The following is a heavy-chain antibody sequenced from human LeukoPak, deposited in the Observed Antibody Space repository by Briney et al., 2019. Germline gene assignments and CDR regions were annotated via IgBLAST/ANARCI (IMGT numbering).Heavy chain of an antibody. D-gene: IGHD6-19*01. J-gene: IGHJ4*02. V-gene: IGHV3-74*01. CDR2: IKGDGSST. CDR1: GFTFSSYW. CDR3: ARAVSSGAFSLDY. Sequence: GGSLRLSCAASGFTFSSYWMHWVRHTPGKGLVWVSRIKGDGSSTSYADSVKGRFTISRDNAKNTLYLQMNSLRAEDTAVYYCARAVSSGAFSLDYWGQGTLVTVSS.